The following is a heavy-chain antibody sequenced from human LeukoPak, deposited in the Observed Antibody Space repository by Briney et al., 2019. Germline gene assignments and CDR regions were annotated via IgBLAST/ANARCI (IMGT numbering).Heavy chain of an antibody. J-gene: IGHJ5*02. Sequence: GGSLRLSCAASGFTFSSYWMSWVRQAPGKELEWVANIKQDGSEKYYVDSVKGRFTISRDNAKNSLYLQMNSLRAEDTAVYYCARKSVRGSSRGGFDPWGQGTLVTVSS. CDR3: ARKSVRGSSRGGFDP. V-gene: IGHV3-7*01. CDR2: IKQDGSEK. CDR1: GFTFSSYW. D-gene: IGHD6-6*01.